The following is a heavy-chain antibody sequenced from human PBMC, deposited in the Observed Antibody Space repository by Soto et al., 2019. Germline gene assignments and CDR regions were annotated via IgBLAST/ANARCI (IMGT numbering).Heavy chain of an antibody. CDR2: IKSNTDGGTT. Sequence: EVQLVESGGALVKPGGSLRLSCAASGFIFSDAWMSWVRQAPGKGLEWVGRIKSNTDGGTTDYAAPVQGRFIISRDDSKNTLYLHMDCLANVDTAFYYCTHTRQPGEASDCRCQGNLGSVSA. J-gene: IGHJ4*02. CDR3: THTRQPGEASDC. V-gene: IGHV3-15*02. CDR1: GFIFSDAW. D-gene: IGHD4-17*01.